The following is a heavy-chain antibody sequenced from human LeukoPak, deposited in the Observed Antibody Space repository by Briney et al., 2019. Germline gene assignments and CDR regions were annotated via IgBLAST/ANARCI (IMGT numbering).Heavy chain of an antibody. D-gene: IGHD5-18*01. J-gene: IGHJ4*02. CDR2: FDPEDGET. CDR1: GYTLTELS. V-gene: IGHV1-24*01. Sequence: ASVKVSCKVSGYTLTELSMHWVRQAPGKGLEWMGGFDPEDGETIYAQKFQGRVTMTEDTSTDTAYMELSSLRSEDTAVYYCATDLPLGGYSYGYDDYWGQGTLVTVSS. CDR3: ATDLPLGGYSYGYDDY.